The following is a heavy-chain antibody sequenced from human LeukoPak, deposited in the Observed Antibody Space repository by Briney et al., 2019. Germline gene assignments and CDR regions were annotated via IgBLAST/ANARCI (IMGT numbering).Heavy chain of an antibody. CDR3: AKDRSWGMNSAEY. Sequence: GGSLRLSCAASGFIFKNFGMYWVRQAPGKGLEWVAFIRYDGSRTYYTGSVKGRFTISRDNSNNTLYLQMNSLRPEDTAVYFCAKDRSWGMNSAEYWGQGTLVTVSS. CDR2: IRYDGSRT. CDR1: GFIFKNFG. V-gene: IGHV3-30*02. J-gene: IGHJ4*02. D-gene: IGHD7-27*01.